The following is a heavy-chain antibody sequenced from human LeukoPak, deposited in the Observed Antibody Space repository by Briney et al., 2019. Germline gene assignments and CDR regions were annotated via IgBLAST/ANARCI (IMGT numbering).Heavy chain of an antibody. Sequence: SVKVSCKASGGTFSSYAISWVRQAPGQGLEWMGGIIPIFGTANYAQKFQGRVTMTEDTSTDTAYMELSSLRSEDTAVYYCATGHGSYYEGWGYFDYWGQGTLVTVSS. V-gene: IGHV1-69*06. CDR1: GGTFSSYA. D-gene: IGHD1-26*01. J-gene: IGHJ4*02. CDR2: IIPIFGTA. CDR3: ATGHGSYYEGWGYFDY.